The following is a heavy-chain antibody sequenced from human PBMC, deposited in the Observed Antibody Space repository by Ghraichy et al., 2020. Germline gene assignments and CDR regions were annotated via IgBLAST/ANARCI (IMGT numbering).Heavy chain of an antibody. CDR2: ISAYNGNT. D-gene: IGHD6-19*01. CDR1: GYTFTSYG. J-gene: IGHJ4*02. Sequence: ASGKVSCKASGYTFTSYGISWVRQAPGQGLEWMGWISAYNGNTNYAQKLQGRVTMTTDTSTSTAYMELRSLRSDDTAVYYCARDRDSSGWDVFDYWGQGTLVTVSS. V-gene: IGHV1-18*01. CDR3: ARDRDSSGWDVFDY.